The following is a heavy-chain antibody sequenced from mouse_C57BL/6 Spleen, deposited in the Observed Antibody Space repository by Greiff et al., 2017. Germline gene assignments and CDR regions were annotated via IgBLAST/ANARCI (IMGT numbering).Heavy chain of an antibody. CDR2: IYPGGGYT. Sequence: VQLQQSGAELVRPGTSVKMSCKASGYTFTNYWIGWAKQRPGHGLEWIGDIYPGGGYTNYNEKFKGKATLTADKSSSTAYMQVSSLTSEDSAIYYCAGGCYGSSYEYAMDYWGQGTSGTVSS. CDR3: AGGCYGSSYEYAMDY. CDR1: GYTFTNYW. V-gene: IGHV1-63*01. J-gene: IGHJ4*01. D-gene: IGHD1-1*01.